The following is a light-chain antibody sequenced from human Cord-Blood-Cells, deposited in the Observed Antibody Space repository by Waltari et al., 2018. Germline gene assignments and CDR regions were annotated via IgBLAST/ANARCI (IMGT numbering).Light chain of an antibody. CDR2: DVS. V-gene: IGLV2-14*01. CDR3: SSYTSSSTVV. J-gene: IGLJ2*01. Sequence: SALTHPASVSGSPGQSITISCTGTSSDVGGYNYVPWYQQHPGKAPKLMIYDVSNRPSGVSNRFSGSKSGNTASLTISGLQAEDEADYYCSSYTSSSTVVFGGGTKLTVL. CDR1: SSDVGGYNY.